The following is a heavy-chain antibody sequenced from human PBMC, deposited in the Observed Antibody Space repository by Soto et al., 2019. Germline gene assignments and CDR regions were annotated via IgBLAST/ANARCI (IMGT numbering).Heavy chain of an antibody. D-gene: IGHD3-22*01. Sequence: ASVKVSCKASGYTFTSYYMHWVRQAPGQGLEWMGIINPSGGSTSYAQKFQGRVTMTRDTSTSTVYMELSSLRSADTAVYYCARDTSNHYYDSSGYYAYYYYGMDVWGQGTTVTVSS. CDR2: INPSGGST. CDR1: GYTFTSYY. CDR3: ARDTSNHYYDSSGYYAYYYYGMDV. V-gene: IGHV1-46*01. J-gene: IGHJ6*02.